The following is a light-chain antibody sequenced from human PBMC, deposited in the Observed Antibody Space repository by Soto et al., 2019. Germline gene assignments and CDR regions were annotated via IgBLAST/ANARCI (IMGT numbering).Light chain of an antibody. CDR1: QSFYSTN. Sequence: EIVLTQSPGTLSLSPVERATLSFRASQSFYSTNLAWYQQKPGQAPRLLIYGASSRATGIPDRFSGSGSGTDFTLTISRLEPEDFAVYYCQHYGGSPLTFGGGTKVDIK. V-gene: IGKV3-20*01. CDR3: QHYGGSPLT. J-gene: IGKJ4*01. CDR2: GAS.